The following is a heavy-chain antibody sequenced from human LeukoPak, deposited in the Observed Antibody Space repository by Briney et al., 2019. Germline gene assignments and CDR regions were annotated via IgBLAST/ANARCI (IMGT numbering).Heavy chain of an antibody. CDR3: ARDLLSYYYGSGKAIDY. CDR2: ISSSSSYI. CDR1: GFTFSSYA. V-gene: IGHV3-21*01. D-gene: IGHD3-10*01. Sequence: GGSLRLSCAASGFTFSSYAMSWVRQAPGKGLEWVSSISSSSSYIYYADSVKGRFTISRDNAKNSLYLQMNSLRAEDTAVYYCARDLLSYYYGSGKAIDYWGQGTLVTVSS. J-gene: IGHJ4*02.